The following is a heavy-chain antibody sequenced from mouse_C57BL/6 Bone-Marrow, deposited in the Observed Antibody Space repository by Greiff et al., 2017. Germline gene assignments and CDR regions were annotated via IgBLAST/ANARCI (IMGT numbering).Heavy chain of an antibody. CDR3: ARLGTTVENYFDY. D-gene: IGHD1-1*01. CDR2: IYPGDGDT. Sequence: QVQLQQSGPELVKPGASVKISCKASGYAFSSSWMNWVKQRPGKGLEWIGRIYPGDGDTNYNGKFKGKATLTADKSSSTAYMQLSSLTSEDSAVYFCARLGTTVENYFDYWGQGTTLTVSS. J-gene: IGHJ2*01. CDR1: GYAFSSSW. V-gene: IGHV1-82*01.